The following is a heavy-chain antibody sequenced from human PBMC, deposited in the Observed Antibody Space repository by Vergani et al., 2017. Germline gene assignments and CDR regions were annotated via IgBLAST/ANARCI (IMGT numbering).Heavy chain of an antibody. Sequence: QVQLQESGPGLVKPSQTLSLTCSVSGGAVNSGSNFWTWIRQPAGKGLEWIGEICHTEDTKYSPSLKSRVTVSVDESRNLFSLRLNSVTAADTAVYYCATIGYRRWGYYFDYWGQGILVTVSS. V-gene: IGHV4-61*10. J-gene: IGHJ4*02. CDR1: GGAVNSGSNF. CDR3: ATIGYRRWGYYFDY. D-gene: IGHD2-2*02. CDR2: ICHTEDT.